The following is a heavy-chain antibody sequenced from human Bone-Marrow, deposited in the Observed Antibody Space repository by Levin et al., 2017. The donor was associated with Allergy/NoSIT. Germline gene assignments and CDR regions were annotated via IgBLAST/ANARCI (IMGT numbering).Heavy chain of an antibody. CDR2: IFYTGSA. D-gene: IGHD6-19*01. Sequence: PSETLSLTCNVSGDSIKNYYWTWIRQPPGKGLEWIGYIFYTGSANYNPSLKSRVSMSVDASNNHFSLKLKSVTAADTAMYYCARLLAEGSSDWYTAFDVWGQGTLVTVS. J-gene: IGHJ3*01. V-gene: IGHV4-59*01. CDR3: ARLLAEGSSDWYTAFDV. CDR1: GDSIKNYY.